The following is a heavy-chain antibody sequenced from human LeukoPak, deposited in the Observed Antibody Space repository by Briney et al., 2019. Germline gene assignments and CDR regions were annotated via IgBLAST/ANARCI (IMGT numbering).Heavy chain of an antibody. Sequence: GGSLRLSCAASGFTFSSYSMNWVRQAPGKGLEWVSSISSNSYYIYYADSLKGRFTISRDNANNSLFLQMNSLRAEDTAVYYCARAADILTGPDYWGQGTLVTVSS. CDR2: ISSNSYYI. CDR3: ARAADILTGPDY. J-gene: IGHJ4*02. V-gene: IGHV3-21*01. CDR1: GFTFSSYS. D-gene: IGHD3-9*01.